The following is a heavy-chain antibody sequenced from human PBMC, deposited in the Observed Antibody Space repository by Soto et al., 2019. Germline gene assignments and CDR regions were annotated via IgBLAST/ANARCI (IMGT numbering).Heavy chain of an antibody. J-gene: IGHJ4*01. CDR3: AKTPPRTTATAYYFDY. Sequence: SVKVSCKASGDTFSSSYTISWVRLAPGQGLEWMGGITPILDTTHYAQKFQDRVTITADESTNIAYMELSSLRSDDTAVYYCAKTPPRTTATAYYFDYWG. CDR2: ITPILDTT. D-gene: IGHD4-17*01. CDR1: GDTFSSSYT. V-gene: IGHV1-69*13.